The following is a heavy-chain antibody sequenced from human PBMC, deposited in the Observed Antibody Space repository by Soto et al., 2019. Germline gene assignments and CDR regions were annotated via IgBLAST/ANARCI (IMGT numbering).Heavy chain of an antibody. V-gene: IGHV1-3*01. CDR1: GYTFTSYA. CDR2: INAGNGNT. D-gene: IGHD3-22*01. J-gene: IGHJ4*02. CDR3: ARGSGPMIEWH. Sequence: ASLKVSCKASGYTFTSYAMHWVRQAPGQRLEWMGWINAGNGNTKYSQKFQGRVTITRDTSASTAYMELSSLRSEDTAVYYCARGSGPMIEWHWGQGTQVTVSS.